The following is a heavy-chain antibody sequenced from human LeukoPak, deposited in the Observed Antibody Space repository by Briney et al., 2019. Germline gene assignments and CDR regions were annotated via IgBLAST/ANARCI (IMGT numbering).Heavy chain of an antibody. CDR1: GGSISNYY. V-gene: IGHV4-59*01. J-gene: IGHJ3*02. Sequence: SETLSLTCTVSGGSISNYYWSWIRQPPGKELEWIGYIYYSGSTNYNPSLKSRVTISVDTSKNPFSLKLSSVTAADTAVYYCASHVSYAFDIWGQGTMVTVSS. CDR2: IYYSGST. CDR3: ASHVSYAFDI.